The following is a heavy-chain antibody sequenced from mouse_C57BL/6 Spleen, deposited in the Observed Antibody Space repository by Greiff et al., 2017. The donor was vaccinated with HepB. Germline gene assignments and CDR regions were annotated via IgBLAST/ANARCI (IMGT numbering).Heavy chain of an antibody. CDR3: ARSGYYGSSYDYFDY. V-gene: IGHV1-69*01. D-gene: IGHD1-1*01. Sequence: QVQLKQPGAELVMPGASVKLSCKASGYTFTSYWMHWVKQRPEQGLEWIGEIDPSDSYTNYNQKFKGKSTLTVDKSSSTAYMQLSSLTSEDSAVYYCARSGYYGSSYDYFDYWGQGTTLTVSS. CDR1: GYTFTSYW. CDR2: IDPSDSYT. J-gene: IGHJ2*01.